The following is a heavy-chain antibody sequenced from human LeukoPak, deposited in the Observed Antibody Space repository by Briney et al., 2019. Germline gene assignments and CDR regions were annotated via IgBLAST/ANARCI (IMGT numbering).Heavy chain of an antibody. J-gene: IGHJ4*02. Sequence: PGGSLRLSCAASGFTFSSYEMNWVRQAPGKGLEWVSYISSSGSTMYYADSVRGRFTISRDNAKNSLYLQMNSLRAEDTAVYYCARMPERAAVAGHDNDYWGQGTLVTVSS. CDR2: ISSSGSTM. CDR3: ARMPERAAVAGHDNDY. V-gene: IGHV3-48*03. D-gene: IGHD6-19*01. CDR1: GFTFSSYE.